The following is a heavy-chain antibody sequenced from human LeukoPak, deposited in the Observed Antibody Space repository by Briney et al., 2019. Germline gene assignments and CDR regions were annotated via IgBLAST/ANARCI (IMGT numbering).Heavy chain of an antibody. Sequence: ASVKVSCKASGYTFTGYYMHWVRQAPGQGLELMGWINPNSGGTNYAQKFQGRVTMTRDTSISTAYMELSRLRSDDTAVYYCARLYSSGWYLIPDYWGQGTLVTVSS. D-gene: IGHD6-19*01. CDR1: GYTFTGYY. CDR3: ARLYSSGWYLIPDY. J-gene: IGHJ4*02. V-gene: IGHV1-2*02. CDR2: INPNSGGT.